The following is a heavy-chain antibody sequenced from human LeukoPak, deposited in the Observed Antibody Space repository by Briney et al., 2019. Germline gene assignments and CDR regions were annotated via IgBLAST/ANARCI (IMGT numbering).Heavy chain of an antibody. D-gene: IGHD2-2*01. CDR3: AKDQRGIVVVPAVDY. V-gene: IGHV3-23*01. CDR1: GFTFSSYA. CDR2: IGISSGNT. J-gene: IGHJ4*02. Sequence: GGSLRLSCAASGFTFSSYAMSWVRQAPGKGLEWISYIGISSGNTKYADSVKGRFTISGDNAKNTLYLQMNSLRAEDTAVYYCAKDQRGIVVVPAVDYWGQGTLVTVSS.